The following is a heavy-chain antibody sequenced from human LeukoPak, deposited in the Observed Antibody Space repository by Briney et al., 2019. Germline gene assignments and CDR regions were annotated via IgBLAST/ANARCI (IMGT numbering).Heavy chain of an antibody. CDR2: ISGSGGST. D-gene: IGHD3-9*01. Sequence: GGTLRLSCAASGFTFSTYGMSWVRQAPGKGLEWVSIISGSGGSTYYADSVKGRFTISRDNSKNTLYLQMNSLRAEDTAVYYCARATGPTLRFDYWGQGTLVTVSS. J-gene: IGHJ4*02. V-gene: IGHV3-23*01. CDR1: GFTFSTYG. CDR3: ARATGPTLRFDY.